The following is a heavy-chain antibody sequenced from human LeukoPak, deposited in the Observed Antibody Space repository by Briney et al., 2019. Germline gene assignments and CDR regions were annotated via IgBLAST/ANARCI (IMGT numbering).Heavy chain of an antibody. Sequence: GASVKVSCKASGYTFTGYYMHWVRQAPGQGLEWMGWINPNSGGTNYAQKFQGRVTMTRDTSISTAYMELSRLRSDDTAVYYCASETYCSGGSCYSCDYWGQGTLVTVSS. CDR3: ASETYCSGGSCYSCDY. CDR1: GYTFTGYY. CDR2: INPNSGGT. V-gene: IGHV1-2*02. J-gene: IGHJ4*02. D-gene: IGHD2-15*01.